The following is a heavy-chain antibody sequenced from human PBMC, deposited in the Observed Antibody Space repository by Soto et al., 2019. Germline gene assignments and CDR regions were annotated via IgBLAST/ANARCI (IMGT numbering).Heavy chain of an antibody. Sequence: GGSLRLSCAASGFTFSSYGMHWVRQAPGKGLEWVAVISYDGSNKYYADSVKGRFTISRDNSKNTLYLQMNSLRAEDTAVYYCARMPMGVPAASRDFDYWGQGTLVTVSS. V-gene: IGHV3-30*03. D-gene: IGHD2-2*01. CDR2: ISYDGSNK. CDR3: ARMPMGVPAASRDFDY. J-gene: IGHJ4*02. CDR1: GFTFSSYG.